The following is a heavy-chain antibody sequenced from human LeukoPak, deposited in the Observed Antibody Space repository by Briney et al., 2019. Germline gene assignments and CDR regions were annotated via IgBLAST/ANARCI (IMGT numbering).Heavy chain of an antibody. D-gene: IGHD3-9*01. CDR3: ATSLYLTYFDY. V-gene: IGHV1-69*02. CDR2: IIPILGIA. Sequence: GSSVKVSCKASGGTFSSYTISWVRQAPGQGLEWMGRIIPILGIANYAQKFQGRVTITADKSTSTAYMELSSLRSEDTAVYYCATSLYLTYFDYWGQGTLVTVSS. CDR1: GGTFSSYT. J-gene: IGHJ4*02.